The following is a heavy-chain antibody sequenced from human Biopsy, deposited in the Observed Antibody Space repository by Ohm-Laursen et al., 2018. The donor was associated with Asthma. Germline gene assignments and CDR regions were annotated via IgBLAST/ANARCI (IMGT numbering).Heavy chain of an antibody. CDR1: GYTFTSYY. CDR3: ARTYYDFLTGQVNDAFAI. D-gene: IGHD3-9*01. Sequence: SVKVSCKVSGYTFTSYYIHWVRQAPGQGLEWVGIINPPTGDTSYAQKFLGRVTVTRDTSASTAYMDLSSLRSEDTAVYYCARTYYDFLTGQVNDAFAIWGQGTVVTVSS. J-gene: IGHJ3*02. CDR2: INPPTGDT. V-gene: IGHV1-46*01.